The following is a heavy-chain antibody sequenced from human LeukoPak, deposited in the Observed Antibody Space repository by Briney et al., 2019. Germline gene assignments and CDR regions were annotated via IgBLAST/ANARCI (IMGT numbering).Heavy chain of an antibody. CDR1: GFTFSSYG. Sequence: PGGSLRLSCAASGFTFSSYGMHWVRQAPGKGLEWVAFIRYDGSNKYYADSVKGRFTISRDNSKNTLYLQMNSLRAEDTAVYYRAKFYDILAGYLLDYWGQGTLVTVSS. J-gene: IGHJ4*02. D-gene: IGHD3-9*01. CDR2: IRYDGSNK. V-gene: IGHV3-30*02. CDR3: AKFYDILAGYLLDY.